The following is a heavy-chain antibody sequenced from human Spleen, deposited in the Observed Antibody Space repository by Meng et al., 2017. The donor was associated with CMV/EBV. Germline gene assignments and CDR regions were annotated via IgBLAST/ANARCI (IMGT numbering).Heavy chain of an antibody. D-gene: IGHD3-10*01. CDR2: INHSGST. Sequence: QVQLQQWGAGLLKPSEPLSPPCAVYGGSFSGYYWSWIRQPPGKGLEWIGEINHSGSTNYNPSLKSRVTISVDTSKNQFSLKLSSVTAADTAVYYCCSRRFGEWGYWGQGTLVTVS. CDR1: GGSFSGYY. V-gene: IGHV4-34*01. J-gene: IGHJ4*02. CDR3: CSRRFGEWGY.